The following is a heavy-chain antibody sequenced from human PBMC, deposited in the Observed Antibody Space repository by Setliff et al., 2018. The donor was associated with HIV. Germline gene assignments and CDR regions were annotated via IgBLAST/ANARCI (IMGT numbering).Heavy chain of an antibody. V-gene: IGHV3-73*01. Sequence: GGSLRLSCATSGFTFSDSAMHWVRQASGKGLEWVGRIRSIANSHATTYAASVKGRFTISSDDSKNTAHLQMDRLRTEDTAVYYCTRHETTAYWGQGTLVTVSS. D-gene: IGHD4-17*01. CDR3: TRHETTAY. CDR1: GFTFSDSA. CDR2: IRSIANSHAT. J-gene: IGHJ4*02.